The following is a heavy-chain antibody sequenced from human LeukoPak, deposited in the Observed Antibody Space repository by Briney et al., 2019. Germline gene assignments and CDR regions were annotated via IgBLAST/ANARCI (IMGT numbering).Heavy chain of an antibody. CDR1: GFTFSSYW. V-gene: IGHV3-74*01. D-gene: IGHD5-12*01. J-gene: IGHJ4*02. CDR2: INSDGSST. CDR3: AREKGGYEYYFDY. Sequence: GGSLRLSCAASGFTFSSYWMHWVRQAPGKGLVWVSRINSDGSSTSYADSVKGRFTISRDNAKNSLYLQMNSLRAEDTAVYYCAREKGGYEYYFDYWGQGTLVTVSS.